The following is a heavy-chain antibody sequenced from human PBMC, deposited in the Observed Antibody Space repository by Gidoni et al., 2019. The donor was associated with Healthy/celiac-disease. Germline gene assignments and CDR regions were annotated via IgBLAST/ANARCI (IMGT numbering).Heavy chain of an antibody. V-gene: IGHV3-15*01. Sequence: EVQLVESGGGLVKPGGSLRLSCAASGFTFSTAWMSWVRQAPGKGLDWVGRIKSKTDGGTTDYAAPVKGRFTISRDDSKNTLYLQMNSLKTEDTAVYYCTSDRQWLVPGAFDIWGQGTMVTVSS. CDR3: TSDRQWLVPGAFDI. D-gene: IGHD6-19*01. J-gene: IGHJ3*02. CDR2: IKSKTDGGTT. CDR1: GFTFSTAW.